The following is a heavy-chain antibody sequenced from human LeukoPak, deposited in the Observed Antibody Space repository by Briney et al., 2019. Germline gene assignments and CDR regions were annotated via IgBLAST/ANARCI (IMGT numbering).Heavy chain of an antibody. CDR3: AKEAAPGIGG. Sequence: GRSLRLSCAASGFTFDDFAMHWVRQVPGEGLDWVSSISWNSGNINYADSVKGRFTISRDNAKNSLYLQMNSLRPEDTATYYCAKEAAPGIGGWGQGTLVTVSS. CDR2: ISWNSGNI. CDR1: GFTFDDFA. J-gene: IGHJ4*02. D-gene: IGHD6-13*01. V-gene: IGHV3-9*01.